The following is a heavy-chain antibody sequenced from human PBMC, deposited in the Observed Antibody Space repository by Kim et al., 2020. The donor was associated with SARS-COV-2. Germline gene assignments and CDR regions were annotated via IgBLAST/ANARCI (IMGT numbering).Heavy chain of an antibody. CDR1: GGSFSGYY. J-gene: IGHJ6*02. Sequence: SETLSLTCAVYGGSFSGYYWSWIRQPPGKGLEWIGEINHSGSTNYNPSLKSRVTISVDTSKNQFSLKLSSVTAADTAVYYCARGRKIAAGYYYGMDVWGQGTTVTVSS. V-gene: IGHV4-34*01. D-gene: IGHD6-13*01. CDR3: ARGRKIAAGYYYGMDV. CDR2: INHSGST.